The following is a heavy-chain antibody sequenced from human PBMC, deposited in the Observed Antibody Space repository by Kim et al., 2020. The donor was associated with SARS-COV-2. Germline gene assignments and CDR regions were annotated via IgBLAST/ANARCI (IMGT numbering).Heavy chain of an antibody. CDR3: AKDLAPYYYDSSAPDFDY. Sequence: GGSLRLSCAASGFTFSSYGMHWVRQAPGKGLEWVAVISYDGSNKYYADSVKGRFTISRDNSKNTLYLQMNSLRAEDTAVYYCAKDLAPYYYDSSAPDFDYWGQGTLVTVSS. CDR2: ISYDGSNK. D-gene: IGHD3-22*01. V-gene: IGHV3-30*18. J-gene: IGHJ4*02. CDR1: GFTFSSYG.